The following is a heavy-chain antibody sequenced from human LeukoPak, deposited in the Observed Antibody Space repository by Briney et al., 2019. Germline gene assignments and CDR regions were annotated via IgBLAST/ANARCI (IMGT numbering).Heavy chain of an antibody. Sequence: GESLQISCKASGYDFTDHWIGWVRQLPGKGLEWMGIIAPGDSDSRYSPSFQGQVTFSADKSIGTAYLQWSSLKASDTAIYYCARQNYCSSSTCPWYHYYGMDVWGRGTTVTVSS. V-gene: IGHV5-51*01. CDR3: ARQNYCSSSTCPWYHYYGMDV. D-gene: IGHD2-2*01. J-gene: IGHJ6*02. CDR2: IAPGDSDS. CDR1: GYDFTDHW.